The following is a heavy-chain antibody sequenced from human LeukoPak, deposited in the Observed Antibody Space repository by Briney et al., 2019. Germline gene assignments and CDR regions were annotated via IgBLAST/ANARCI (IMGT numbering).Heavy chain of an antibody. CDR1: GFTFSIYW. Sequence: GGSLRLSCAASGFTFSIYWMHWVRHAPGKGLVWVSRINGDGSTTNYADSVKGRFSISRGNAKKTLYLQMNSLRVEDTAVYYCARELPFDYWGQGTLVTVSS. CDR3: ARELPFDY. CDR2: INGDGSTT. J-gene: IGHJ4*02. V-gene: IGHV3-74*01. D-gene: IGHD1-26*01.